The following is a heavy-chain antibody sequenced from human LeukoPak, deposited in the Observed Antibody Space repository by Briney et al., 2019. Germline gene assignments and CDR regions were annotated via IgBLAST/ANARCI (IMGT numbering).Heavy chain of an antibody. CDR1: GFSFRSCW. V-gene: IGHV3-74*01. D-gene: IGHD3-3*01. CDR3: ASLVGGYYPPVEAFDV. Sequence: GGSLRLSCAASGFSFRSCWMHWVRQAPGKELVWVSRINGDGSTTNYADSVRGRFTISRDSAKNTLYLQMNSLRADDSAVYFCASLVGGYYPPVEAFDVWGQGTMVTVSS. J-gene: IGHJ3*01. CDR2: INGDGSTT.